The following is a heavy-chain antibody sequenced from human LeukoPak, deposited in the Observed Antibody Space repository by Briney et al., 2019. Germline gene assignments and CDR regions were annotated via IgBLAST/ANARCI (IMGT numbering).Heavy chain of an antibody. CDR1: GFTFSRYW. V-gene: IGHV3-7*01. CDR3: ARDADLGATISGAFDI. CDR2: IKQDGGEK. D-gene: IGHD5-24*01. Sequence: PGGSLRLSCAASGFTFSRYWMSWVRQAPGKGLEWVASIKQDGGEKYYVDSVKGRFTVSRDNAKNSVYVQMNRLRVEDTAIYYWARDADLGATISGAFDIWGQGRKVTVSS. J-gene: IGHJ3*02.